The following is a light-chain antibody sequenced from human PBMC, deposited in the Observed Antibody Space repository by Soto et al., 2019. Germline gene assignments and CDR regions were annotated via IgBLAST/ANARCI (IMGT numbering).Light chain of an antibody. CDR3: QQYNNGPPIT. J-gene: IGKJ5*01. CDR2: GAS. V-gene: IGKV3-15*01. Sequence: EIAFPPSPGTLAFSPGARATLSCRASQSVSSYLAWYQQNPGQAPRLLIYGASTRATGIPARFSGSGSGTEFTLTISSLQSEDFAVYYCQQYNNGPPITFGQGTRLEI. CDR1: QSVSSY.